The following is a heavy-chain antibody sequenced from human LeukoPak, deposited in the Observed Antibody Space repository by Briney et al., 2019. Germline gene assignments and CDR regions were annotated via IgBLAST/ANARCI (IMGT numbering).Heavy chain of an antibody. Sequence: GGSLRLSCAASGFTFDDYAMHWVRQAPGKGLEWVSGISWNSGSIGYADSVKGRFTISRDNAKNSLYLQMNSLRAEDTALYYCAKGTLYYYDSSGYYWFDPWGQGTLVTVSS. D-gene: IGHD3-22*01. J-gene: IGHJ5*02. CDR3: AKGTLYYYDSSGYYWFDP. V-gene: IGHV3-9*01. CDR2: ISWNSGSI. CDR1: GFTFDDYA.